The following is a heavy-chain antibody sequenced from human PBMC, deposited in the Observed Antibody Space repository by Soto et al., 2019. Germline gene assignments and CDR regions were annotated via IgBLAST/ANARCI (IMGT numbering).Heavy chain of an antibody. V-gene: IGHV4-59*08. J-gene: IGHJ5*01. CDR2: IYYTGTT. Sequence: SDTLSLTCTVSGGSISSDYWSWFRQPPGKGLEWIGYIYYTGTTTYNPSIKSRVTISVDSSKNQFSLNLTSVSAADTAVYYCARLGGFYQSLDSWGQGTLVTVS. CDR3: ARLGGFYQSLDS. CDR1: GGSISSDY. D-gene: IGHD3-22*01.